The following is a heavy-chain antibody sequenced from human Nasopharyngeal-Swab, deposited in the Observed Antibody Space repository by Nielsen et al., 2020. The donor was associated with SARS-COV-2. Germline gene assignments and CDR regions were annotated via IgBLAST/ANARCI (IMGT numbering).Heavy chain of an antibody. CDR1: GFIFRNYA. D-gene: IGHD1-26*01. J-gene: IGHJ4*02. CDR2: IYAGGST. Sequence: GGSLRLSCVASGFIFRNYAMAWVRQAPGKGLEWVSGIYAGGSTYYADSVKGRFTISRDNSKNTLHLQMNSLRADDTAVYYCATTPSGSGSSYSEEYWGQGTLVTVSS. CDR3: ATTPSGSGSSYSEEY. V-gene: IGHV3-23*01.